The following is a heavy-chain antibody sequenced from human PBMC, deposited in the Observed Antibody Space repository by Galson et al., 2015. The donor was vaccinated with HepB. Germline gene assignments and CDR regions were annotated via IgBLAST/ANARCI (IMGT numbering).Heavy chain of an antibody. J-gene: IGHJ5*01. D-gene: IGHD2-21*01. CDR2: IYHSGST. CDR1: GDSISSYY. V-gene: IGHV4-59*08. CDR3: ARSLFFGDFDS. Sequence: ETLSLTCTVSGDSISSYYWNWIRQPPGKGLEWIGYIYHSGSTDNNPSLKNRVSISVDTSKNQFSLKLNSVTAADTAVYYCARSLFFGDFDSWGQGTLVAVSS.